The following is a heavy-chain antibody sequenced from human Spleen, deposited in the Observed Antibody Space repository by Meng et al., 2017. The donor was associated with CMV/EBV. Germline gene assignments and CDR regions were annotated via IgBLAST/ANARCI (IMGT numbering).Heavy chain of an antibody. J-gene: IGHJ6*02. V-gene: IGHV3-21*01. CDR3: ARGRFEGSGNNQQYHGMDV. CDR2: ISSQSNYI. D-gene: IGHD3-10*01. CDR1: GFMFSSYT. Sequence: GGSLRLSCAASGFMFSSYTMNWVRQAPGKGLEWVSSISSQSNYIYYLDSLKGRFTVSRDNAKNSLYLQVSSLTADDTAVYHCARGRFEGSGNNQQYHGMDVWGQGTTVTVSS.